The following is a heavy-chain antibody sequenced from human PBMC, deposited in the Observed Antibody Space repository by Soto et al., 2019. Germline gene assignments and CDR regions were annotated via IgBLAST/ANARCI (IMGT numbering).Heavy chain of an antibody. CDR2: INSDGSST. D-gene: IGHD4-17*01. CDR1: GFTVSSYL. CDR3: ARVNYCDYGGVYDY. Sequence: EVQLVASGGGVVQPGGSLRLSCAASGFTVSSYLMHWVRQAPGKGLVWVSRINSDGSSTSFADSVKGRFTISRDNAKNTLYLQMNSLRAEDTAVYYCARVNYCDYGGVYDYWGQGTLVTVSS. J-gene: IGHJ4*02. V-gene: IGHV3-74*01.